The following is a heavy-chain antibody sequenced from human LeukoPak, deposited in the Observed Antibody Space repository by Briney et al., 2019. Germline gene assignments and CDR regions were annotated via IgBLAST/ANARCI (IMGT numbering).Heavy chain of an antibody. D-gene: IGHD6-19*01. Sequence: GESLKISCKGSGYSFTSYWIGWVRQMPGQGLGWMGIIYPGDSDTRYSPSFQGQVTISADKSISTAYLQWSSLKASDTTMYYCARPVGTVAAQYDAFDIWGQGTMVTVSS. CDR3: ARPVGTVAAQYDAFDI. J-gene: IGHJ3*02. V-gene: IGHV5-51*01. CDR2: IYPGDSDT. CDR1: GYSFTSYW.